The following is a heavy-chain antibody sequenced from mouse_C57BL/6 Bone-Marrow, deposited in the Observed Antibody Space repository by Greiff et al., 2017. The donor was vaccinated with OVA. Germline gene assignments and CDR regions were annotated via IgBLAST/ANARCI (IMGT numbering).Heavy chain of an antibody. CDR3: TREDYYGSSYLDY. CDR1: GYTFTDYE. D-gene: IGHD1-1*01. Sequence: VQLQQSGAELVRPGASVTLSCKASGYTFTDYEMPWVKQTPVHGLEWIGAIDPETGGTAYNQKFKGKAILTADKSSSTAYMELRSLTSEDSAVYYCTREDYYGSSYLDYWGQGTTLTVSS. V-gene: IGHV1-15*01. CDR2: IDPETGGT. J-gene: IGHJ2*01.